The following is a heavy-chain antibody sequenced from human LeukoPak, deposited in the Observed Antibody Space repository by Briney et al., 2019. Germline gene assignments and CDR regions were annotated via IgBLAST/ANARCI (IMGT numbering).Heavy chain of an antibody. D-gene: IGHD6-6*01. V-gene: IGHV3-74*01. J-gene: IGHJ3*01. CDR3: AGDELEEAFDF. CDR2: INTDGTTI. Sequence: GGSLRLSCAASGFTFSSYWMHWVCQAPGKGLVWVSRINTDGTTINYADSVKGRFSISRDNAKNTVSLQMNSLTAEDTAVYYCAGDELEEAFDFWGQGTMVTVSS. CDR1: GFTFSSYW.